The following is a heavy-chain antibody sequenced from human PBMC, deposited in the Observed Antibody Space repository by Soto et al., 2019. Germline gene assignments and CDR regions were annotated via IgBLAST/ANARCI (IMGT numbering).Heavy chain of an antibody. Sequence: GGSLRLSCAASGFTFSSYAMIWVRQAPGKGLEWVSAISGSGGSTYYADSVKRRFTISRDNSKNTLYLQMNSLRAEDTAVYYCAKDPEELVPAAMDVWGQGTTVTVSS. CDR1: GFTFSSYA. CDR3: AKDPEELVPAAMDV. J-gene: IGHJ6*02. V-gene: IGHV3-23*01. D-gene: IGHD2-2*01. CDR2: ISGSGGST.